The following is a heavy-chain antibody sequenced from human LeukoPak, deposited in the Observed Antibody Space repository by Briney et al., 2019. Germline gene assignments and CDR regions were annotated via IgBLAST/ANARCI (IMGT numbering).Heavy chain of an antibody. V-gene: IGHV3-48*04. Sequence: GGSLRLSCAASGFTFSSYSMNWVRQAPGKVLEWVSYISTGSSTIYYADSVKGRFTISRDNAKNSLYLQMNSMRAEDTAVYYCAREPYYDSSGYCLDYWGQGTLVTVSS. J-gene: IGHJ4*02. D-gene: IGHD3-22*01. CDR2: ISTGSSTI. CDR1: GFTFSSYS. CDR3: AREPYYDSSGYCLDY.